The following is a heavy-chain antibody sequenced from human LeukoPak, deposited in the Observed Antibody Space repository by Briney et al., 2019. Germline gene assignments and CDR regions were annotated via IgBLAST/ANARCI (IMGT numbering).Heavy chain of an antibody. V-gene: IGHV1-2*06. CDR1: GYTFSDYF. CDR2: INPYTGET. D-gene: IGHD7-27*01. J-gene: IGHJ4*01. CDR3: ARAQTADHPFDF. Sequence: ASVKVSCRTSGYTFSDYFLHWVRQAPGQGLEWMGQINPYTGETIFAQKFQTRVTLTRDTSISTAYMKLTRLKSDDAAVFYCARAQTADHPFDFWGQGTLVTVSS.